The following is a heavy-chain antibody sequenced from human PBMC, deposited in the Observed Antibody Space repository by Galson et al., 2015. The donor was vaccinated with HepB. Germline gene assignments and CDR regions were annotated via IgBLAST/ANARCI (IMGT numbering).Heavy chain of an antibody. V-gene: IGHV3-30-3*01. CDR1: GFTFSSYA. CDR2: ISYDGSNK. CDR3: ARAEGYCSGGSCYFNDAFDI. D-gene: IGHD2-15*01. J-gene: IGHJ3*02. Sequence: SLRLSCAASGFTFSSYAMHWVRQAPGKGLEWVAVISYDGSNKYYADSVKGRFTISRDNSKNTLYLQMNSLRAEDTAVYYCARAEGYCSGGSCYFNDAFDIWGQGTMVTVSS.